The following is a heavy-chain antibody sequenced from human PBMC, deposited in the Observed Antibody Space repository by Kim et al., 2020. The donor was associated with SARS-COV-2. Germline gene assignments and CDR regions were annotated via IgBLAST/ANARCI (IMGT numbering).Heavy chain of an antibody. J-gene: IGHJ4*02. CDR2: ISSSGSTI. D-gene: IGHD6-19*01. CDR1: GFTFSSYE. Sequence: GGSLRLSCAASGFTFSSYEMNWVRQAPGKGLEWVSYISSSGSTIYYADSVKGRFTISRDNAKNSLYLQMNSLRAEDTAVYYCARAPGGWPFDYWGQGTLVTVSS. CDR3: ARAPGGWPFDY. V-gene: IGHV3-48*03.